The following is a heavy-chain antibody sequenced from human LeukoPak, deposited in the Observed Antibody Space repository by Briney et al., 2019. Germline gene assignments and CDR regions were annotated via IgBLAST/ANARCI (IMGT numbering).Heavy chain of an antibody. D-gene: IGHD5-18*01. V-gene: IGHV4-61*01. J-gene: IGHJ5*02. CDR3: AAMAVNWFDP. CDR1: XGXXGXGXXX. CDR2: ILYSDIT. Sequence: EXXXLXXXXXXGXXGXGXXXXSXIRQSPGXGLEWIGYILYSDITNYNPSLKSRVTMSVDTSKNQFSLRLTSVTAADTAVYYCAAMAVNWFDPWGQGTLVIVSS.